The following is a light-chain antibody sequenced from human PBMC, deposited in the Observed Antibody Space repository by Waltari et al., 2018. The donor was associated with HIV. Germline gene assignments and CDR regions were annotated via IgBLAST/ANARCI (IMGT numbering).Light chain of an antibody. V-gene: IGLV2-14*01. J-gene: IGLJ1*01. CDR3: SSYTSSSTLV. CDR2: DVS. CDR1: SSDVGGYNY. Sequence: QSALTQPASVSGSPGQSITISCTGTSSDVGGYNYVSWYQQYPGKAPKLMLFDVSNRPSGVSNRFSGSKSGNTASLTISGLHTEDEADYYGSSYTSSSTLVFGTGTKVTVL.